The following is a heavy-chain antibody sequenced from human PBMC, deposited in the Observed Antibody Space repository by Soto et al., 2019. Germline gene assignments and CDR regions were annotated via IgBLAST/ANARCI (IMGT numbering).Heavy chain of an antibody. J-gene: IGHJ4*02. V-gene: IGHV3-30*18. D-gene: IGHD3-16*01. CDR1: GFTFPFFD. Sequence: QVLLVESGGGVVQPGRSLRLSCGTSGFTFPFFDMHWVRQAPGKGLEWVAMISRDGRKKDYADSVKGRFSVSRDNSNSTLILKLSNLRSEDTAVYFCAKDAYTPFRTTPHESGGLDHWGRGTLVTVSS. CDR2: ISRDGRKK. CDR3: AKDAYTPFRTTPHESGGLDH.